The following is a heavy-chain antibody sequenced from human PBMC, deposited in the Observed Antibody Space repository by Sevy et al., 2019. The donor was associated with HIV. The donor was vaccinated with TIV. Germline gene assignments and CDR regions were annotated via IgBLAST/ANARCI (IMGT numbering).Heavy chain of an antibody. J-gene: IGHJ3*02. CDR3: ARLYPDTAMVMGAFDI. CDR2: IIPIFGTA. CDR1: GGTFSSYA. V-gene: IGHV1-69*13. D-gene: IGHD5-18*01. Sequence: ASVKVSCKASGGTFSSYAISWVRQAPGQGLEWMGGIIPIFGTANYAQKFQGRVTITADESTSTAYMELSSLRSEDTAVYYCARLYPDTAMVMGAFDIWGQGTMVTVPS.